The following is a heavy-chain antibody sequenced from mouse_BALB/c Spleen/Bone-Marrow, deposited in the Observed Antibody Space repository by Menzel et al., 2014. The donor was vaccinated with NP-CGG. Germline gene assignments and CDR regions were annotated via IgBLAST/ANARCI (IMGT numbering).Heavy chain of an antibody. CDR3: ARSEGGPFAY. J-gene: IGHJ3*01. V-gene: IGHV1-7*01. Sequence: VQLQQSGAELAKPGASVKMSCKASGYTFTSYWMHWVKQRPGQGLEWIGYINPSTGYTEYNQKFKDKATLTADKSSSTAYMQLSSLTSEDSAVYYCARSEGGPFAYWGQGTLVTVSA. CDR1: GYTFTSYW. D-gene: IGHD1-1*02. CDR2: INPSTGYT.